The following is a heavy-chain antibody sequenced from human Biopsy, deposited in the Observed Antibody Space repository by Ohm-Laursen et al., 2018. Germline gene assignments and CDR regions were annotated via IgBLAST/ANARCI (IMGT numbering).Heavy chain of an antibody. CDR1: GGSIRGSTYY. CDR2: VYFSGNT. CDR3: ARRLVCRVFDS. J-gene: IGHJ4*02. Sequence: SETLSLTWHVSGGSIRGSTYYWGWIRQTPGKGLEWIGRVYFSGNTYYNPSLGGRVTISVDTSKNQFSLNLISVTAADTALYYCARRLVCRVFDSWAKGTLVTVSS. D-gene: IGHD5/OR15-5a*01. V-gene: IGHV4-39*01.